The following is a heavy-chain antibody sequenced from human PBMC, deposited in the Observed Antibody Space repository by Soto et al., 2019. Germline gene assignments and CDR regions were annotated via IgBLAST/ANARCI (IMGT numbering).Heavy chain of an antibody. V-gene: IGHV1-3*01. CDR2: INAGNGNT. CDR3: ARGGEPIDY. Sequence: ASVKVTCKASGNTVPHYAMHWVRQAPGQRLEWMGWINAGNGNTKYSQKFQGRVTITRDTSASTAYMELSSLRSEDTAVYYCARGGEPIDYWGQGTLVTVS. CDR1: GNTVPHYA. J-gene: IGHJ4*02. D-gene: IGHD2-21*01.